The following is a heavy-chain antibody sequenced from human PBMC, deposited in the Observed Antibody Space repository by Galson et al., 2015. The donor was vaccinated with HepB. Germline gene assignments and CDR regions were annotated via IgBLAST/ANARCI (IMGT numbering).Heavy chain of an antibody. CDR2: FDPEDGET. CDR3: ATPTPLAAAGTTEDYWYFDL. Sequence: SVKVSCKVSGYTLTELSMHWVRQAPGKGLEWMGGFDPEDGETIYAQKFQGRVTMTEDTSTDTAYMELSSLRSEDTAVYYCATPTPLAAAGTTEDYWYFDLWGRGTLVTVSS. V-gene: IGHV1-24*01. J-gene: IGHJ2*01. CDR1: GYTLTELS. D-gene: IGHD6-13*01.